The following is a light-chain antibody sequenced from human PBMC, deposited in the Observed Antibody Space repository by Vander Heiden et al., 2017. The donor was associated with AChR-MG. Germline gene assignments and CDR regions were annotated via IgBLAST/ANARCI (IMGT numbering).Light chain of an antibody. CDR3: SSYTSTTLCV. V-gene: IGLV2-14*03. CDR2: DVT. J-gene: IGLJ1*01. CDR1: SSDVNDYNY. Sequence: QSALTQPASVSGAPGQSITISCTGTSSDVNDYNYVSCHQHSPGTPPNLIISDVTKRSAGVSNRFSASKSGTTAFTTTSGLQAEDAAYYYCSSYTSTTLCVFGTGTKVTVL.